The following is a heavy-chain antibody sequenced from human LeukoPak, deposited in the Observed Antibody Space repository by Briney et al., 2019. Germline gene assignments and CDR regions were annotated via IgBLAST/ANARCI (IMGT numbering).Heavy chain of an antibody. CDR3: ATLGGATIT. J-gene: IGHJ5*02. V-gene: IGHV1-8*01. CDR1: GFTFTSYD. CDR2: MNPNTGNT. D-gene: IGHD1-26*01. Sequence: ASVKVSCKASGFTFTSYDINWVRQATGQGLEWMGWMNPNTGNTGYAQKFQGRVTMTRSTSINTAYMELSSLTSEDTAVYYCATLGGATITWGQGTLVTVSS.